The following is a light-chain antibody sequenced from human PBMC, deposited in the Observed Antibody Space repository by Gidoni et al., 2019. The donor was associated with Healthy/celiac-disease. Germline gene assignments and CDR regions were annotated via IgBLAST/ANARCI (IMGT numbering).Light chain of an antibody. Sequence: DIVMTQSPDSLAVSLGERATINCKSSQSVLYSSNNKNYLAWYQQKPGQPPTLLIYWASTRDSGVPDRFSGSWSGTDFTLTISSLQAEDVAVYYCQQYYSTPLTFGGGTKVEIK. V-gene: IGKV4-1*01. CDR1: QSVLYSSNNKNY. CDR3: QQYYSTPLT. CDR2: WAS. J-gene: IGKJ4*01.